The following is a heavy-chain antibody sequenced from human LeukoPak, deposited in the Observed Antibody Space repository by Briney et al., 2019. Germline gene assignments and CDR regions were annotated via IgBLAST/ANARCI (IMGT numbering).Heavy chain of an antibody. CDR1: GYTFTGYY. D-gene: IGHD4-23*01. V-gene: IGHV1-2*02. J-gene: IGHJ5*02. Sequence: APVKVSCKASGYTFTGYYMHWVRQAPGQGLEWMGWINPNSGGTNYAQKFQGRVTMTEDTSTDTAYMELSSLRSEDTAVYYCATYPTTVVTSRSQPWGQGTLVTVSS. CDR2: INPNSGGT. CDR3: ATYPTTVVTSRSQP.